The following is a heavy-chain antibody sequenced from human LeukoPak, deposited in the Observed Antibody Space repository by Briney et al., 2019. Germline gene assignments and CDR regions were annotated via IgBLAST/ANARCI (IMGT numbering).Heavy chain of an antibody. J-gene: IGHJ5*02. Sequence: PGGSLRLSCAASGFTFSSYAMHWVRQAPGKGLEWVAVISYDGSNKYYADSVKGRFTISRDNSKNTLYLQMNSLRAEDTAVYYCARELSIATAGISFDPWGQGTLVTVSS. CDR3: ARELSIATAGISFDP. D-gene: IGHD6-13*01. V-gene: IGHV3-30*04. CDR2: ISYDGSNK. CDR1: GFTFSSYA.